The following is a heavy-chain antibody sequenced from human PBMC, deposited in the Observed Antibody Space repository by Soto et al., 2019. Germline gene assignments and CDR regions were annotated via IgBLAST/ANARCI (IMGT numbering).Heavy chain of an antibody. V-gene: IGHV2-5*02. D-gene: IGHD3-9*01. Sequence: QITLKESGPTLVKPTQTLTLTCTFSGFSLSTSGVGVGWIRQPPGKALEWRALIYWDDDKRYSPSLKSRLTITKDTSKNQVVLTMTNMDPVDTATYYCAHSSKFDWLLAVFDYWGQGTLVTVSS. CDR1: GFSLSTSGVG. CDR3: AHSSKFDWLLAVFDY. J-gene: IGHJ4*02. CDR2: IYWDDDK.